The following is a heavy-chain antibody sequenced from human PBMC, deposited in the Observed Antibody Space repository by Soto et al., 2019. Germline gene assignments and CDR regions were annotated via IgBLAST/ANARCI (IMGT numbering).Heavy chain of an antibody. V-gene: IGHV3-23*01. CDR2: ISGSGGSS. Sequence: VQLLESGGDLVQPGGSLRLACAGSGFPFGDFAMSWVRQGPGKGLEWISDISGSGGSSDYADSVKGRFTISRDNSKNTLFLQINSLRAEYTAIYYCAKPPRPYTSGLPDYYDFCGPGTLVTVSS. CDR3: AKPPRPYTSGLPDYYDF. CDR1: GFPFGDFA. J-gene: IGHJ4*02. D-gene: IGHD6-19*01.